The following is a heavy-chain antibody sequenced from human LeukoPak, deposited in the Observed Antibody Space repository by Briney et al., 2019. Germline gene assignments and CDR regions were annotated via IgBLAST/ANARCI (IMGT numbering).Heavy chain of an antibody. V-gene: IGHV3-21*01. Sequence: GGSLRLSCAASGFTFSSYSMNWVRQAPGKGLEWVSSISSSSSYIYYADSVKGRFTISRDNAKNSLYLQMNSLRAEDTAVYYCARAPYCGGDCYLDYWGQGTLVTVSS. J-gene: IGHJ4*02. CDR1: GFTFSSYS. CDR2: ISSSSSYI. CDR3: ARAPYCGGDCYLDY. D-gene: IGHD2-21*02.